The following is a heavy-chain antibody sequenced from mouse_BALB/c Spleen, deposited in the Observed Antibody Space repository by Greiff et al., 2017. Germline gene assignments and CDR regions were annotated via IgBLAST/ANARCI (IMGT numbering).Heavy chain of an antibody. CDR1: GYTFTSYT. CDR3: ARGDGSSYFDV. Sequence: QVQLKQSGAELARPGASVKMSCKASGYTFTSYTMHWVKQRPGQGLEWIGYINPSSGYTNYNQKFKDKATLTADKSSSTAYMQLSSLTSEDSAVYDCARGDGSSYFDVWGAGTTVTVSS. J-gene: IGHJ1*01. D-gene: IGHD1-1*01. CDR2: INPSSGYT. V-gene: IGHV1-4*01.